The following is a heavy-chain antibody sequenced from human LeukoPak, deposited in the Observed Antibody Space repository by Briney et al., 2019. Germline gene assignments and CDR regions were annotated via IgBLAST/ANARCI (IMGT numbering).Heavy chain of an antibody. J-gene: IGHJ4*02. Sequence: PGGSLRLSCRASGFTFSGYAMSWVRQAPGKGLEWVSDISGSGVGAYYADAVKGRFTISRDNSKNTVYLQMNSLRVEDTALYYCAKPWYYLDKSHSTGGDHWGQGTLVTVSS. CDR2: ISGSGVGA. CDR1: GFTFSGYA. D-gene: IGHD3-10*01. CDR3: AKPWYYLDKSHSTGGDH. V-gene: IGHV3-23*01.